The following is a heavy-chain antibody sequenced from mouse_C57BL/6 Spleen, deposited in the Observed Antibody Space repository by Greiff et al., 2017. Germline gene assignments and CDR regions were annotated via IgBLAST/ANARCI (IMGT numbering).Heavy chain of an antibody. CDR2: IYPSDSET. CDR3: GRRGNWDGVMDY. V-gene: IGHV1-61*01. CDR1: GYTFTSYW. J-gene: IGHJ4*01. D-gene: IGHD4-1*01. Sequence: QVQLQQPGAELVRPGSSVKLSCKASGYTFTSYWMDWVKQRPGQGLEWIGNIYPSDSETHYNQKFKDKATLTVDKSSSTAYMQLSSLTSEDSAVYYCGRRGNWDGVMDYWGQGTSVTVSS.